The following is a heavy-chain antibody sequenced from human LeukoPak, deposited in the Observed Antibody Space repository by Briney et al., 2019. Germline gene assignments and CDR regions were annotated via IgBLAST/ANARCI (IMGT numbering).Heavy chain of an antibody. V-gene: IGHV1-18*04. D-gene: IGHD5-18*01. Sequence: ASVKVSCKASEYTFTDYFMHWVRQAPGQGLEWMGWISTYNGNTNYAQKLQGRVAMTTDTSTTTAYMELRSLRSDDTAVYYCARGSSYGFSMGYWGQGTLVTVSS. J-gene: IGHJ4*02. CDR3: ARGSSYGFSMGY. CDR2: ISTYNGNT. CDR1: EYTFTDYF.